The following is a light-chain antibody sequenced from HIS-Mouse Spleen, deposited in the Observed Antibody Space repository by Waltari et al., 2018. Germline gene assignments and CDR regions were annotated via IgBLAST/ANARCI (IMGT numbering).Light chain of an antibody. J-gene: IGLJ1*01. V-gene: IGLV2-14*01. CDR2: EVS. Sequence: QSALNQPASVSGSPGQSITISCTGPSSDVGGYNYVSWYQQHPGKAPKLMIYEVSNRPSGVSNRFSGSKSGNTASLTISGLQAEDEADYYCSSYTSSSTLVFGTGTKVTVL. CDR3: SSYTSSSTLV. CDR1: SSDVGGYNY.